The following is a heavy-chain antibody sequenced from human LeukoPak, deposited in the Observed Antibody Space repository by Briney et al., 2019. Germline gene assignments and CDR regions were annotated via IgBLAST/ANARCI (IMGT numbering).Heavy chain of an antibody. CDR2: ISGSGGST. CDR3: AKGIGLGGQNFDY. V-gene: IGHV3-23*01. CDR1: GFTFSSYA. Sequence: GGSLRLSCAASGFTFSSYAMSWVRQAPGKGLEWVSAISGSGGSTFYADSVKGRFTISRDNSKNTLYLQMNSLRAEDTAVYYCAKGIGLGGQNFDYWGQGTLVTVSS. D-gene: IGHD3-16*01. J-gene: IGHJ4*02.